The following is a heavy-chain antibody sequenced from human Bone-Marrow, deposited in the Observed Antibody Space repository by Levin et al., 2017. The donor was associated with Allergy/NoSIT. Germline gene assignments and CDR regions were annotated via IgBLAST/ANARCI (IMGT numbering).Heavy chain of an antibody. CDR3: ARGEYSYGSGSYYLDY. D-gene: IGHD3-10*01. Sequence: PSETLSLTCTVSGDSISSGGYYWSWIRQHPGKGLEWIGYIYHSGSTYYNPSLKGRVTISVDTSKNEFSLKLISVTAAATAVCYCARGEYSYGSGSYYLDYWGQGTLVTVSS. V-gene: IGHV4-31*03. J-gene: IGHJ4*02. CDR1: GDSISSGGYY. CDR2: IYHSGST.